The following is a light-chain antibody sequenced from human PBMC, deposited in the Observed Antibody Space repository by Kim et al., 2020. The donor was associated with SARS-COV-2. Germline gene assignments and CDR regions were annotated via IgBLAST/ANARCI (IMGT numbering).Light chain of an antibody. CDR3: ATWDDSLNAWV. V-gene: IGLV1-44*01. CDR2: RNN. J-gene: IGLJ3*02. CDR1: NSNIGVNT. Sequence: SVLTQPPSASGTPGLRVTISCSGSNSNIGVNTVNWYQQFPGTAPKLLIYRNNQRPSGVPDRFSGSKSGTSASLALSGLLSEDEADYYCATWDDSLNAWVFGGGTQLTVL.